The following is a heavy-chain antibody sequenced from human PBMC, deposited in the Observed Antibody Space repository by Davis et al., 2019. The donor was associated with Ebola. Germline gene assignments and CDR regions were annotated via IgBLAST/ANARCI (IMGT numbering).Heavy chain of an antibody. D-gene: IGHD3-22*01. V-gene: IGHV1-69*13. CDR3: ARDRYSDGSGYFFEQSH. CDR1: GGKCSSYA. CDR2: IIPVSGVP. Sequence: SVKVSCKASGGKCSSYAISWVRQAPGQGLDWMGGIIPVSGVPKYAQDFQGRVTITADESTSTAYMELSSLRSEDTAMYYCARDRYSDGSGYFFEQSHWGQGTLVTVSS. J-gene: IGHJ4*02.